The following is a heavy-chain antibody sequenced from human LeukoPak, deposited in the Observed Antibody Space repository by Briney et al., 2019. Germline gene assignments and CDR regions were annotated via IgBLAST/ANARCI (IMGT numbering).Heavy chain of an antibody. V-gene: IGHV3-21*01. CDR3: ARANSSGNYYFDS. CDR2: ISSSSSYI. CDR1: GFTLSPYS. Sequence: PGGSLRLSCAASGFTLSPYSMNWVRQAPGKGLEWVSSISSSSSYIYYADSVKGRFTISRDNAKNSQYLQMNSLRAEDTAVYYYARANSSGNYYFDSWGQGTLVTVSS. J-gene: IGHJ4*02. D-gene: IGHD1-26*01.